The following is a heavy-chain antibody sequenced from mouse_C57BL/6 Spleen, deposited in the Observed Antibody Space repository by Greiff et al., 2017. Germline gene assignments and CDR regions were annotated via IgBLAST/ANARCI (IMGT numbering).Heavy chain of an antibody. D-gene: IGHD2-4*01. CDR3: ARHEERHDYLAY. CDR2: FYPGSGSM. V-gene: IGHV1-62-2*01. Sequence: QVQLQQPGAELVKPGASVKLSCKASGYTFTEYTIHWVKQRSGQGLEWIGWFYPGSGSMKYNEKFKDKATLTADKSSSPVYMELSRLTSEDSAVYFCARHEERHDYLAYWGQGTLVTVSA. J-gene: IGHJ3*01. CDR1: GYTFTEYT.